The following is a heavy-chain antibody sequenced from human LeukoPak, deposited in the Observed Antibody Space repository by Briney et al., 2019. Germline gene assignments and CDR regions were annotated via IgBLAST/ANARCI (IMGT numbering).Heavy chain of an antibody. CDR2: ISYDGSNK. CDR3: TRDPYRDAPDYFDY. V-gene: IGHV3-30-3*01. J-gene: IGHJ4*02. CDR1: GFTFSSYA. Sequence: GGSLRLSCAASGFTFSSYAMHWVRQAPGKGLEWVAVISYDGSNKYYADSVKGRFTISRDNSKNTLYLQMNSLRPEDTAVYYCTRDPYRDAPDYFDYWGQGTLVTVSS.